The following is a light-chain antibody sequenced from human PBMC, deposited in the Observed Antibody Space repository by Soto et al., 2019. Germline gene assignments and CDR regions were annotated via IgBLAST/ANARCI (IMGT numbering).Light chain of an antibody. Sequence: QSVLTQPASVSGSPGQSITISCTGTSSDVGGYDYVSWYQQHPGKAPTLLIYDVINRPSGVSFRFSGSKSGNTASLTISWLQAEDEAEYYCSSYTRSSISVFGTGTKVTVL. J-gene: IGLJ1*01. CDR1: SSDVGGYDY. V-gene: IGLV2-14*01. CDR2: DVI. CDR3: SSYTRSSISV.